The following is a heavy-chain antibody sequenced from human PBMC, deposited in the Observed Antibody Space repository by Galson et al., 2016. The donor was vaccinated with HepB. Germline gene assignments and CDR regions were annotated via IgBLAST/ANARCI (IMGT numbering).Heavy chain of an antibody. CDR3: AGQRLGRYFDL. CDR1: GFTFSSYA. Sequence: SLRLSCAASGFTFSSYAIHWVRQAPGKGLEWVAVISYDGTNKYYADSVKGRFTISRDNSKNTLFLQMNSLRAEDTAVYYCAGQRLGRYFDLWGRGTLVTVSS. V-gene: IGHV3-30-3*01. J-gene: IGHJ2*01. D-gene: IGHD5-12*01. CDR2: ISYDGTNK.